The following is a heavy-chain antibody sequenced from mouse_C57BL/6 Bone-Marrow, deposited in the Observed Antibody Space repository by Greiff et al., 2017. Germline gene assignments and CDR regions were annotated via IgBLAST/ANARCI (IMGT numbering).Heavy chain of an antibody. J-gene: IGHJ2*01. Sequence: QVQLKESEAELARPGASVKLSCKASGYTFTSYGISWVKQITGQGLEWIGEIYPRSGNTYYNETFKGKATLTADKSSSIACMELRSLTSEDSAVYVCASGWGSIFDDWGKGTTLTVSS. D-gene: IGHD1-1*01. V-gene: IGHV1-81*01. CDR1: GYTFTSYG. CDR2: IYPRSGNT. CDR3: ASGWGSIFDD.